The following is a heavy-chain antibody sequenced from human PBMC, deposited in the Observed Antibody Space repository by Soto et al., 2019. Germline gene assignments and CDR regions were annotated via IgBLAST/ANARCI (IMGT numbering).Heavy chain of an antibody. D-gene: IGHD1-1*01. CDR1: GDSVSSNMAS. CDR2: TDDRAQWYR. V-gene: IGHV6-1*01. Sequence: SQTLSLTCAISGDSVSSNMASWNWIRQSPSRGLECLRRTDDRAQWYRDYEFSVKSRITITTDTSKNQFHLRMNSVTAEDTAVYYCARGTKWSRLSYSCGLDVWGQGTTVTVSS. J-gene: IGHJ6*02. CDR3: ARGTKWSRLSYSCGLDV.